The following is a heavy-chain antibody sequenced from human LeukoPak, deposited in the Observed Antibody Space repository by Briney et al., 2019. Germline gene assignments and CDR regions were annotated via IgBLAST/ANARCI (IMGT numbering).Heavy chain of an antibody. V-gene: IGHV3-30*03. CDR1: GFTFSSYG. Sequence: GGSLRLSCAASGFTFSSYGMHWVRQAPGKGLEWVAVISYDGSNKYYADSVKGRFTISRDNSKNTLYLQMNSLRAEDTAVYYCARKTYYYDSSGYYLSYYYYYYMDVWGKGTTVTVSS. CDR3: ARKTYYYDSSGYYLSYYYYYYMDV. J-gene: IGHJ6*03. CDR2: ISYDGSNK. D-gene: IGHD3-22*01.